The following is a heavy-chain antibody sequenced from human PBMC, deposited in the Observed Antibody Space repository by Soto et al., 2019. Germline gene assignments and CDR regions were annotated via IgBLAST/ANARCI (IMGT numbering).Heavy chain of an antibody. Sequence: GGSLRLSCAASGFTFSSYGMHWVRQAPGKGLEWVAVIWYDGSNKYYADSVKGRFTISRDNSKNTLYLQMNSLRAEDTAVYYCARDSYYYGSGSYYTYYYYMDVWGKGTTVTVSS. D-gene: IGHD3-10*01. J-gene: IGHJ6*03. V-gene: IGHV3-33*01. CDR1: GFTFSSYG. CDR3: ARDSYYYGSGSYYTYYYYMDV. CDR2: IWYDGSNK.